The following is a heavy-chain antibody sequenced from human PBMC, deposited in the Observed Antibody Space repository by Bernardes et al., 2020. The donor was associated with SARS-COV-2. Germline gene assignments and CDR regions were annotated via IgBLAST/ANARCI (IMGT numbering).Heavy chain of an antibody. CDR2: ISLGGGHT. D-gene: IGHD4-17*01. CDR3: AKDWSTTWYHYAMDV. Sequence: GGSLRLSCAASGFTFSNFSLRWVRQAPGKGLEWVSPISLGGGHTYFADSVKGRFTISRDNSKNTLYLQMNSLRAEDTAVYYCAKDWSTTWYHYAMDVWGPGTTVTVSS. CDR1: GFTFSNFS. J-gene: IGHJ6*02. V-gene: IGHV3-23*01.